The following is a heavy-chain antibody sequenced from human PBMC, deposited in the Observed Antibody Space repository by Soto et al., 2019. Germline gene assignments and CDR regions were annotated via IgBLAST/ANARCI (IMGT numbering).Heavy chain of an antibody. D-gene: IGHD2-2*01. Sequence: ASVKVSCKASGYTFTSYGISWVRQAPGQGLEWMGWISAYNGNTNYAQKLQGRVTMTTDTSTSTAYMELRSLRSDDTAVYYCATWYGGYCSRTSCSGYYYGMGVCVHGPTVTV. CDR1: GYTFTSYG. V-gene: IGHV1-18*01. CDR3: ATWYGGYCSRTSCSGYYYGMGV. CDR2: ISAYNGNT. J-gene: IGHJ6*02.